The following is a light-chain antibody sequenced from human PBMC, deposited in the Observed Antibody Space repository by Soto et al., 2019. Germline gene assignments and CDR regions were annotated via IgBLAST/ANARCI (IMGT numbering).Light chain of an antibody. CDR1: QGISSY. V-gene: IGKV1-9*01. Sequence: DIQLTQSPSFLSASVGDGVTITCRASQGISSYLAWYQQRPGKAPKLLIYAASTLQSGVPSRFSGSGSGTEFTLTISSLQPEDFATYYCQQFNSYHTFGGGTKVEIK. J-gene: IGKJ4*01. CDR2: AAS. CDR3: QQFNSYHT.